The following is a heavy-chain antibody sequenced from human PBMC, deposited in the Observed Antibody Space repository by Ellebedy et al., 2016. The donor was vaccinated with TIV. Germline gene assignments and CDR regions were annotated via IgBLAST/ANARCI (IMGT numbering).Heavy chain of an antibody. V-gene: IGHV4-59*01. CDR3: AYYGSSGYLTEYFQH. J-gene: IGHJ1*01. CDR2: IYYSGST. D-gene: IGHD3-22*01. Sequence: SETLSLXXTVSGGSISSYYWSWIRQPPGKGLEWIGYIYYSGSTNYNPSLKSRVTISVDTSKNQFSLKLSSVTAADTAVYYCAYYGSSGYLTEYFQHWGQGTLVTVSS. CDR1: GGSISSYY.